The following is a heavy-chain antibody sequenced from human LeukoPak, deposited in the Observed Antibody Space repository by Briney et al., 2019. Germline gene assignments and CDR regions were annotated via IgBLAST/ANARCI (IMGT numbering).Heavy chain of an antibody. J-gene: IGHJ6*02. Sequence: SETLSLTCTVSGGSISSYYWSWIRQPPGKGLEWIGYIYYSGSTNYNPSLKSRVTISVDTSKNQFSLKLSSVTAADTAVYYCAKLPSSSSWPPYYYYGMDVWGQGTTVTVSS. CDR1: GGSISSYY. D-gene: IGHD6-13*01. CDR3: AKLPSSSSWPPYYYYGMDV. CDR2: IYYSGST. V-gene: IGHV4-59*08.